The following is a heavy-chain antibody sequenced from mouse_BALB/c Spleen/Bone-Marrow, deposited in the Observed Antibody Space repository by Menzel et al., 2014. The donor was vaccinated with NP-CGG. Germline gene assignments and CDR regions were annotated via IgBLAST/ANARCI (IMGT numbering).Heavy chain of an antibody. CDR3: ASLDGHYVTY. J-gene: IGHJ3*01. CDR1: GFTFSSYA. V-gene: IGHV5-9-3*01. D-gene: IGHD2-3*01. Sequence: EVQLMESGGGLVKPGGSLKLSCAASGFTFSSYAMYWVRQTPEKRLEWVATINRGGSYTYYHDSVKGRVTFSRDNVKNPLDLHITGLRSEDSAINSCASLDGHYVTYWGQGTIVTLST. CDR2: INRGGSYT.